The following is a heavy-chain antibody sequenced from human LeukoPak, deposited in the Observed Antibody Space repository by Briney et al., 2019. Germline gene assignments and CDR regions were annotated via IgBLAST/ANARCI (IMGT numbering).Heavy chain of an antibody. Sequence: SETLSLTCAVYGGSFSGYYWSWIRQPPGKGLEWIGEINHSGSTIYNPSLKSRVTISVDTSKNQFSLKLSSVTAADTAVYYCARGIAAAGTQWGQETLVTVSS. D-gene: IGHD6-13*01. V-gene: IGHV4-34*01. CDR1: GGSFSGYY. CDR2: INHSGST. CDR3: ARGIAAAGTQ. J-gene: IGHJ4*02.